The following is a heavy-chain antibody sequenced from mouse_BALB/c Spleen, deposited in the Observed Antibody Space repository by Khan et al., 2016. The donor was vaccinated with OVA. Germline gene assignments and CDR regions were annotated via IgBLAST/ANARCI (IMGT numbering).Heavy chain of an antibody. CDR3: ARWGPYGNYGAY. D-gene: IGHD2-1*01. V-gene: IGHV1-9*01. J-gene: IGHJ3*01. CDR2: ILPGSGST. CDR1: GYTFSSYW. Sequence: VELVESGAELMKPGASVKISCKATGYTFSSYWIEWVKQRPGHGLEWIGEILPGSGSTNYNEKFKGKATFTADTSSNTAYMQLSSLTSEDSAVCYCARWGPYGNYGAYWGQGTLVTVSA.